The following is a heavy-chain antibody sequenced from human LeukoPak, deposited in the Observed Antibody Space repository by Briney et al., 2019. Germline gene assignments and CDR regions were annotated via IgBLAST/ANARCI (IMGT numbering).Heavy chain of an antibody. CDR3: VLVGDERYYFDY. V-gene: IGHV1-69*02. J-gene: IGHJ4*02. Sequence: ASVKVSCKASGGTFSSYTISWVRQAPGQGLEWMGRIIPILGIANYAQKFQGRVTITADKSTSTAYMELSSLRSEDTAVYYCVLVGDERYYFDYWGQGNLVTVSS. D-gene: IGHD3-10*01. CDR2: IIPILGIA. CDR1: GGTFSSYT.